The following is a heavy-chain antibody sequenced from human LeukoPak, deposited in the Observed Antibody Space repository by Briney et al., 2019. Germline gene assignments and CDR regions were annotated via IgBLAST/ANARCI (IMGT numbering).Heavy chain of an antibody. D-gene: IGHD2-15*01. CDR2: IYHSGST. Sequence: SETLSLTCAVSGGSISSSNWWSWVRPPPGKGLEWIGQIYHSGSTNYNPSLKSRVTISVDKSKNQFSLKLRSVTAADTAVYYCARPLSLGYCSGGSCYGRGAWFDRWGQGTLVTVSS. J-gene: IGHJ5*02. V-gene: IGHV4-4*02. CDR3: ARPLSLGYCSGGSCYGRGAWFDR. CDR1: GGSISSSNW.